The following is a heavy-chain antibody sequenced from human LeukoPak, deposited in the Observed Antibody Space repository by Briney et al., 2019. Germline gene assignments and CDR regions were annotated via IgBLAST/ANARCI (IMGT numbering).Heavy chain of an antibody. D-gene: IGHD2-15*01. V-gene: IGHV4-39*07. CDR1: GGSISSSSYY. CDR3: ARDHLQDYFDY. CDR2: IYYSGST. Sequence: SETLSLTCTVSGGSISSSSYYWGWIRQPPGKGLEWIGSIYYSGSTYYNPSLKSRVTISVDTSKNQFSLKLSSVTAADTAVYYCARDHLQDYFDYWGQGTLVTVSS. J-gene: IGHJ4*02.